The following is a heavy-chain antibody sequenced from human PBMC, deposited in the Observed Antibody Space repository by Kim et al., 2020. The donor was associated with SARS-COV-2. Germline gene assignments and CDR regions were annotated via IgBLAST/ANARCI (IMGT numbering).Heavy chain of an antibody. CDR3: ARGELEGGYYYGMDV. Sequence: DSVKGRFTISRDNAKNSLYLQMNSLRDEDTAVYYCARGELEGGYYYGMDVWGQGTTVTVSS. J-gene: IGHJ6*02. V-gene: IGHV3-48*02. D-gene: IGHD1-1*01.